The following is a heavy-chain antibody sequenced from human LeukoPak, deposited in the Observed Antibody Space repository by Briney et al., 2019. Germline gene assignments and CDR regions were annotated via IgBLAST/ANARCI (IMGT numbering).Heavy chain of an antibody. CDR2: ISGSGAST. D-gene: IGHD3-16*01. CDR3: AKSQFGGVFDGFDI. Sequence: GGSLRLSCAASGFTFSSYSMNWVRQAPGKGLEWVSAISGSGASTYYADSVKGRFTISRDNSKNTLYVQMNSLRAEDTAVYYCAKSQFGGVFDGFDIWGQGTMVTVSS. J-gene: IGHJ3*02. CDR1: GFTFSSYS. V-gene: IGHV3-23*01.